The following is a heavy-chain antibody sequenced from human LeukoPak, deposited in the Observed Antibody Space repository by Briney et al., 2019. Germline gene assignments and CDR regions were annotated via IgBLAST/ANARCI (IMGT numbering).Heavy chain of an antibody. D-gene: IGHD5-24*01. CDR3: ARDGGDKTWLQSYYFDY. CDR2: ITWSGGGT. J-gene: IGHJ4*02. CDR1: GFTFDDYG. Sequence: GGSLRLSCAASGFTFDDYGMSWVRQAPGKGLEWVSGITWSGGGTRYADSVEGRFTISRDNAKNSLYLQINSLRGEDTALYYCARDGGDKTWLQSYYFDYWGQGTLVSVSS. V-gene: IGHV3-20*04.